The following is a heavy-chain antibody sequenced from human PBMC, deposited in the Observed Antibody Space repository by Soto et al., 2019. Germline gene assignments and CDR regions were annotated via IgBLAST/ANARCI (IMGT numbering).Heavy chain of an antibody. Sequence: EVQLLESGGGLVQPGGSLRLSCAASGFTFSSYAMSWVRQAPGKGLEWVSAISGSGGSTYYADSVKGRFTISRDNSKNMLYLQMNSLRAEDTAVYYCAKDSGSSPYCSGGSCHGYWGQGTLVTVSS. CDR1: GFTFSSYA. CDR2: ISGSGGST. CDR3: AKDSGSSPYCSGGSCHGY. D-gene: IGHD2-15*01. J-gene: IGHJ4*02. V-gene: IGHV3-23*01.